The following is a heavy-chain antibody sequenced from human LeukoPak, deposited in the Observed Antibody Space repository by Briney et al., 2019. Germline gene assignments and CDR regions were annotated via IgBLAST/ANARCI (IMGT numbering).Heavy chain of an antibody. V-gene: IGHV3-48*01. D-gene: IGHD3-22*01. Sequence: GGSLRLSCAACGFTLNTYTMKGVREARGKGGEGGSYISGRRGIIEYADSVRGRFTISRDNSKNTLHLQMNSLRAEDTAVYYCAKSAYYDSSGFYREYYFDYWGQGTLVTVSS. CDR1: GFTLNTYT. CDR3: AKSAYYDSSGFYREYYFDY. CDR2: ISGRRGII. J-gene: IGHJ4*02.